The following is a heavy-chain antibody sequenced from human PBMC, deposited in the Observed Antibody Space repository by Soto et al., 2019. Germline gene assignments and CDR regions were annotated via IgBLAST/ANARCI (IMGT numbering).Heavy chain of an antibody. Sequence: PSETLSLTCSVSGDSISTVDYFWAWVRQPPGKALEYIGYIYKSATTYYNPSFESRVAISLDTSKSQFSLNVTSLTAADTAVYFCARGLYCLTGRCFPNWFDSWGQGTLVTVSS. V-gene: IGHV4-30-4*01. CDR3: ARGLYCLTGRCFPNWFDS. D-gene: IGHD7-27*01. J-gene: IGHJ5*01. CDR1: GDSISTVDYF. CDR2: IYKSATT.